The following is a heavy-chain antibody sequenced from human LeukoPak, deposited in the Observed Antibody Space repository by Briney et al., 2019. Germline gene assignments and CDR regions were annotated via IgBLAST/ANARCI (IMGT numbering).Heavy chain of an antibody. Sequence: SETLSLTCTVSGGSISSGGYYWSWIRQHPGKGLEWIGYIYYSGSTYYNPSLKSRVTISVDTSKNQFSLKLSSVTAADTAVYYCARTTTWDNWFESWGQGTLVTVSS. D-gene: IGHD1-1*01. CDR3: ARTTTWDNWFES. J-gene: IGHJ5*01. V-gene: IGHV4-31*03. CDR2: IYYSGST. CDR1: GGSISSGGYY.